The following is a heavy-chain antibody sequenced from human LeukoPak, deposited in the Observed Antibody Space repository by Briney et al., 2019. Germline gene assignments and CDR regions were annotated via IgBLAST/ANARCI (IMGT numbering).Heavy chain of an antibody. CDR1: GFTFSSYS. J-gene: IGHJ5*02. D-gene: IGHD2-15*01. V-gene: IGHV3-48*01. CDR3: VKGVGYCSGGGCYRWFHA. Sequence: GGSLRLSCAPSGFTFSSYSMSWVRQAPGEGLEWISYIRTGSSTMYYADSVKGRFTLSRDAARTSPSLQMNSLRAEVTAVYYCVKGVGYCSGGGCYRWFHAWGQGTLVTVSS. CDR2: IRTGSSTM.